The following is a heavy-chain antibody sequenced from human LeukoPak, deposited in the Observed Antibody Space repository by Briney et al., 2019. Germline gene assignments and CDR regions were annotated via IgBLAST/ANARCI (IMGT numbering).Heavy chain of an antibody. J-gene: IGHJ6*03. Sequence: GGSLRLSCAASGFTFSTYDISWVRQAPGKGLEWVSTFSSSGNMTYYADSVKGRFTISRDNSKNTLYLQMKSLRAEDTAVYYCAKGGGYEAQYYYYYLDVWGKGTTVTISS. D-gene: IGHD5-12*01. CDR3: AKGGGYEAQYYYYYLDV. V-gene: IGHV3-23*01. CDR1: GFTFSTYD. CDR2: FSSSGNMT.